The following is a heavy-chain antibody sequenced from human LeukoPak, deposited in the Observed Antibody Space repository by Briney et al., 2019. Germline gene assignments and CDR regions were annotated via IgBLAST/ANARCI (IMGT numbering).Heavy chain of an antibody. CDR2: ISSSSSYI. J-gene: IGHJ5*02. CDR1: GFTFSSYS. V-gene: IGHV3-21*01. CDR3: ARDLYSGFRNWFDP. Sequence: GGSLRLSCPASGFTFSSYSMNWVRQAPGKGLEWVSSISSSSSYIYYADSVKGRFTISRDNAKNSLYLQMNSLRAEDTAVYYCARDLYSGFRNWFDPWGQGTLVTVSS. D-gene: IGHD5-12*01.